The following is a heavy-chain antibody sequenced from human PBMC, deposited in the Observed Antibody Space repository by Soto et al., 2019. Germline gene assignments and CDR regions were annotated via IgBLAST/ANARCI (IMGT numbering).Heavy chain of an antibody. CDR2: INQDGSDK. J-gene: IGHJ6*02. CDR3: ARGHYGMED. V-gene: IGHV3-7*05. CDR1: GLTLSRYW. Sequence: PGGPLRLSCAVSGLTLSRYWMSWVRQAPGKGLEWVANINQDGSDKNYLDSVKGRFTVSRDNAKNSLYLQMNGLRVEDTAVYFCARGHYGMEDWGQGTTVTVSS.